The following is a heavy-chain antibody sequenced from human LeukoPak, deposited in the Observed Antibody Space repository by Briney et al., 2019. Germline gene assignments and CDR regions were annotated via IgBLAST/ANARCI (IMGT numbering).Heavy chain of an antibody. CDR2: INPSGGST. Sequence: ASVKVSRKASGYTSTSYYMHWVRQAPGQGLEWMGIINPSGGSTSYAQKFQGRVTMTRDMSTSTVYMELSSLRSEDTAVYYCARGPRGSLGYYYYYYYMDVWGKGTTVTVSS. D-gene: IGHD7-27*01. J-gene: IGHJ6*03. CDR1: GYTSTSYY. V-gene: IGHV1-46*01. CDR3: ARGPRGSLGYYYYYYYMDV.